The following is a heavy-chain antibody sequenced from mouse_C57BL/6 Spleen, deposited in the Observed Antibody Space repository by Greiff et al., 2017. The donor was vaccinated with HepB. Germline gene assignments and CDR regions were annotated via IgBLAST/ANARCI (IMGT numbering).Heavy chain of an antibody. V-gene: IGHV1-69*01. CDR1: GYTFTSYW. Sequence: QVQLQQSGAELVMPGASVKLSCKASGYTFTSYWMHWVKQRPGQGLEWIGEIDPSDSYTNYNQKFKGKSTLTVDKSSSTAYMQLSSLTSEDSAVYYCARNGLGAYYCGRGGYFDVWGTGTTVTVSS. CDR3: ARNGLGAYYCGRGGYFDV. J-gene: IGHJ1*03. D-gene: IGHD1-1*01. CDR2: IDPSDSYT.